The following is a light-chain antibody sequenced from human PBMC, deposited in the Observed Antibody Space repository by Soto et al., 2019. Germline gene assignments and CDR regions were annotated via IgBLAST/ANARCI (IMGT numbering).Light chain of an antibody. CDR1: SSDVGAYNF. CDR2: NVY. Sequence: QSALTQPASVSGSPGQSVTISCTGTSSDVGAYNFVSCHQQHPGKAPKLMIYNVYDRPSGISYRFSGSKSGNTASLTISGLQGEDEADYYCSAYTVSRTYVFGTGTKVTVL. J-gene: IGLJ1*01. V-gene: IGLV2-14*03. CDR3: SAYTVSRTYV.